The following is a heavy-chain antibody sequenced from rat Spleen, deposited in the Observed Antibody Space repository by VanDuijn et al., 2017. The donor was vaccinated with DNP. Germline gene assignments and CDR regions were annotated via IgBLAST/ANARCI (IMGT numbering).Heavy chain of an antibody. CDR2: ISYDGGST. Sequence: EVQLVESGGGLMQPGRSLKLSCAASGFTFSDYYMAWVRQAPTKGLEWVAYISYDGGSTYYGDSVTGRLTISRDNAKNTLYLQVDSLRSEDTATYYCARHMDTGPYYAMDVWGQGISVTVSS. CDR3: ARHMDTGPYYAMDV. CDR1: GFTFSDYY. V-gene: IGHV5-7*01. J-gene: IGHJ4*01. D-gene: IGHD4-1*01.